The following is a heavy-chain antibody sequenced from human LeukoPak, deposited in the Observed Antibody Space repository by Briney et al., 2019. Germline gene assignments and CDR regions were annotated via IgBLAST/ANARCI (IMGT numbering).Heavy chain of an antibody. D-gene: IGHD3-22*01. Sequence: SETLSLTCSVSGASISSYYYNWIRQSPGKGLEWIGYIYYSGITNYNPSLKSRVTMSLDTSNNQFALKLSSVTAADTAVYYCARVLLSSGYSTWGQGTLVTVSS. CDR1: GASISSYY. CDR2: IYYSGIT. V-gene: IGHV4-59*01. CDR3: ARVLLSSGYST. J-gene: IGHJ5*02.